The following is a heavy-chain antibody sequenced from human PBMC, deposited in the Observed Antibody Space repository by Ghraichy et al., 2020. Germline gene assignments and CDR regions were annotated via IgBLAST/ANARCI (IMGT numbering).Heavy chain of an antibody. CDR2: TYYRSKWYN. Sequence: SQTLSLTCAISGDSVSSNSAAWNWIRQSPSRGLEWLGRTYYRSKWYNDYAVSVKSRITINPDTSKNQFSLQLNSVTPEDTAVYYCARDRRYDYVWGSYWYNWFDPWGQGTLVTVSS. D-gene: IGHD3-16*01. CDR1: GDSVSSNSAA. J-gene: IGHJ5*02. CDR3: ARDRRYDYVWGSYWYNWFDP. V-gene: IGHV6-1*01.